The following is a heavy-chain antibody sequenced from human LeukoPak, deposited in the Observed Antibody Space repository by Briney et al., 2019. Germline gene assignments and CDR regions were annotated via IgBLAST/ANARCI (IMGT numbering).Heavy chain of an antibody. Sequence: ASVKVSCKASGYTFTGYYIHWVRQAPGQGLEWMGWINPNSGGTNYAQKFQGRVTMTRDTSISTAYMELSRLKSDDTAVYYCARDLSYSGYDRDYWGQGTLVTVSS. D-gene: IGHD5-12*01. V-gene: IGHV1-2*02. CDR2: INPNSGGT. CDR3: ARDLSYSGYDRDY. CDR1: GYTFTGYY. J-gene: IGHJ4*02.